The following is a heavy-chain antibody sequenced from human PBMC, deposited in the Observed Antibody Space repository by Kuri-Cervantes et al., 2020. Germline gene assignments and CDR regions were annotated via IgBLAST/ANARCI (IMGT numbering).Heavy chain of an antibody. CDR1: GFTFSSDS. CDR3: ARSCVRGTCQATAFDY. CDR2: ISSSSSYI. J-gene: IGHJ4*02. D-gene: IGHD2-15*01. V-gene: IGHV3-21*01. Sequence: GGSLRLSCAASGFTFSSDSMNWVRQAPGKGLEWVSSISSSSSYIYYADSVKGRFTISRDNAKNSLYLQMNSLRAEDTDIYSCARSCVRGTCQATAFDYWGQGNLVTVSS.